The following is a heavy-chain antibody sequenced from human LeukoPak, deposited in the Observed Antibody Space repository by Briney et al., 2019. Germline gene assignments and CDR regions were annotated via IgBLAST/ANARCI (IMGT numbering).Heavy chain of an antibody. Sequence: SETLSLTCTVSGGSISSSSYYWGWIRQPPGKGLEWIGSIYYSGSTYYNPSLKSRVTISVDTSKNQFSLKLSSVTAADTAVYYCASPSYYYDSSGYYLPQYYFDYWGQGTLVTVSS. D-gene: IGHD3-22*01. CDR3: ASPSYYYDSSGYYLPQYYFDY. CDR2: IYYSGST. J-gene: IGHJ4*02. V-gene: IGHV4-39*01. CDR1: GGSISSSSYY.